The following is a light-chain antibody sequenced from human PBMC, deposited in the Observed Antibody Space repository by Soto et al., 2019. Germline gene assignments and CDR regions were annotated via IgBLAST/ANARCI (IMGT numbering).Light chain of an antibody. CDR2: AAS. CDR3: QQRKSYPIT. CDR1: QAINTY. V-gene: IGKV1-9*01. Sequence: DIQLTQAPSFLSASVGDRVTITCRASQAINTYLAWYQQKPGKAPKLLIFAASTLQNGVPSRFSGSGSGTEFTVTITSLQPEDFATYYCQQRKSYPITFGQGTRLEIK. J-gene: IGKJ5*01.